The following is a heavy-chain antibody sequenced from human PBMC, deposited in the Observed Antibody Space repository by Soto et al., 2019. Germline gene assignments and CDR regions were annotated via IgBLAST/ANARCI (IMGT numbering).Heavy chain of an antibody. D-gene: IGHD6-25*01. V-gene: IGHV1-69*01. CDR3: ARGPSGVAAEEYYECVMDV. Sequence: QVQLVQSGAEVKKPGSSVKVSCKASGGTFSSYAISWVRQAPGQGLEWMGGIIPIFGTANYAPKFQGRVTITADEAKSTADMELSSLRSEDAAVYYCARGPSGVAAEEYYECVMDVWGPGTPVTVSS. CDR2: IIPIFGTA. CDR1: GGTFSSYA. J-gene: IGHJ6*02.